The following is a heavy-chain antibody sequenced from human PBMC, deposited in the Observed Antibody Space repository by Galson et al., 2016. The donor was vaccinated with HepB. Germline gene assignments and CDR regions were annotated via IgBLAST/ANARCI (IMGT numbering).Heavy chain of an antibody. D-gene: IGHD2/OR15-2a*01. Sequence: SLRLSCAASGFTFSSYWMHWVRQAPGRGLVWVPRTKSDGSITNYADSVKGRFTISRDNAKNTLYLQMNSLRAEDTAVYYCARDFYTAADHWGQGTLVTVSS. V-gene: IGHV3-74*01. CDR3: ARDFYTAADH. CDR2: TKSDGSIT. CDR1: GFTFSSYW. J-gene: IGHJ4*02.